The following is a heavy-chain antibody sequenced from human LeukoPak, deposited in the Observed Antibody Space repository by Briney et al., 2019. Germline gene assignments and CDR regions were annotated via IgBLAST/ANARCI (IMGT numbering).Heavy chain of an antibody. V-gene: IGHV4-34*01. CDR1: GGSFSGYY. Sequence: SETLSLTCAVYGGSFSGYYWSWIRQPPGKGLEWIGEINHSGSTNYNPSLKSRVTILVDTSKNQFSLKLSSVTAADTAVYYCARGTWNCSGGSCYSSFDYWGQGTLVTVSS. J-gene: IGHJ4*02. CDR2: INHSGST. CDR3: ARGTWNCSGGSCYSSFDY. D-gene: IGHD2-15*01.